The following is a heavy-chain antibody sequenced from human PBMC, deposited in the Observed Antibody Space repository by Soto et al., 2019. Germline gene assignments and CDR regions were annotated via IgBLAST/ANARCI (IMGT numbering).Heavy chain of an antibody. CDR2: ISSSSSTI. J-gene: IGHJ5*02. V-gene: IGHV3-48*02. CDR1: GFTFSSYS. CDR3: ARDAPPLAYYYDPNWFDP. D-gene: IGHD3-22*01. Sequence: GGSLRLSCAASGFTFSSYSMNWVRQAPGKGLERVSYISSSSSTIYYADSVKGRFTISRDNAKNSLYLQMNSLRDEDTAVYYCARDAPPLAYYYDPNWFDPWGQGT.